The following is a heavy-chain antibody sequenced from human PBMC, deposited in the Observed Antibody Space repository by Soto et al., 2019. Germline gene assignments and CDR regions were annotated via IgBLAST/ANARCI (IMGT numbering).Heavy chain of an antibody. CDR3: AVVGYDAFDI. V-gene: IGHV1-18*01. CDR2: ISAYNGNT. CDR1: GYTITSNG. Sequence: SVKVSFKASGYTITSNGISWVRQDPGQGLEWMGWISAYNGNTNYAQKLQGRVTMTRDTSTSTAYMELRSLRSDDTAVYYCAVVGYDAFDIWGQGTMVTV. D-gene: IGHD1-26*01. J-gene: IGHJ3*02.